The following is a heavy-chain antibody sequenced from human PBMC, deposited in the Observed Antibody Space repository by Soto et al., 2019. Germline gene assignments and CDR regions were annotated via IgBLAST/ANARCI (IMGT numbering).Heavy chain of an antibody. CDR3: AKDDTTGYYYIDY. J-gene: IGHJ4*02. Sequence: GGSLSLSCAASGFTFSNHGMHWVRQAPGKGPEWVALIWYDGTKQYYAYSVKGRYTIYRDNSKNTLYLEMNSLRAEDTAVYYCAKDDTTGYYYIDYCGQGALVTVSS. V-gene: IGHV3-30*02. CDR1: GFTFSNHG. CDR2: IWYDGTKQ. D-gene: IGHD3-9*01.